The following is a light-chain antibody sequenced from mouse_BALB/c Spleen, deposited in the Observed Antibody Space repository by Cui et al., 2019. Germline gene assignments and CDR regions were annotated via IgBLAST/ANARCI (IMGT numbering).Light chain of an antibody. Sequence: QLVLTQSPAIMSASPGEKVTMTCSASSSVSYMTWYQQKSGTDPKRWIYDTSKLASGIPARLSGSGSGTSYSLTISSMEAEDAATYYCQQWSSNPFTFGSGTKLEIK. CDR3: QQWSSNPFT. J-gene: IGKJ4*01. CDR1: SSVSY. V-gene: IGKV4-59*01. CDR2: DTS.